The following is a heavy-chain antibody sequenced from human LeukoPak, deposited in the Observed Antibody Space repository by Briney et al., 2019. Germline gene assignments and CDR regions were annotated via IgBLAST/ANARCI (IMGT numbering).Heavy chain of an antibody. Sequence: GGSLRLSCAASGFTFSSYAMSWVRQAPGKGLEWVSAISGSGGSTYYADSVKGRFTISRDNSKDIVYLQMNSLRTEDTAVYYCAKDWEAYCGGDCYSAFDYWDQGTLVTVSS. CDR1: GFTFSSYA. J-gene: IGHJ4*02. D-gene: IGHD2-21*01. V-gene: IGHV3-23*01. CDR2: ISGSGGST. CDR3: AKDWEAYCGGDCYSAFDY.